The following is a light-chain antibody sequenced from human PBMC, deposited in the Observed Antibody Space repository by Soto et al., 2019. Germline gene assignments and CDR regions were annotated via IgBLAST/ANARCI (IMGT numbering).Light chain of an antibody. V-gene: IGKV1-39*01. Sequence: DIQMTQSPSSLSASVGDRVTITCRASQSIRSYLNWYQQKPGKAPKLLIYAASSLQTGVSSRFSGSGSGTEFTLTISSLQPDDFATYYCQQYNSYETFGQGTKVDIK. CDR3: QQYNSYET. CDR2: AAS. J-gene: IGKJ1*01. CDR1: QSIRSY.